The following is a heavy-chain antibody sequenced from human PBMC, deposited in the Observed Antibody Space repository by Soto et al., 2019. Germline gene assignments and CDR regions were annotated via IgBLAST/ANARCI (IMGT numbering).Heavy chain of an antibody. CDR2: ISTYNGNT. D-gene: IGHD4-17*01. CDR1: GYSFTTSG. Sequence: QTQLVQSGAEVQEPGASVKVSCKASGYSFTTSGITWVRQAPGHGLEWMGWISTYNGNTNYAQKLQDRVTLTTDTPTSTAYMELMSLCDDATAIYNCARRLYGSYDYWGQGTLLTVPS. CDR3: ARRLYGSYDY. V-gene: IGHV1-18*01. J-gene: IGHJ4*02.